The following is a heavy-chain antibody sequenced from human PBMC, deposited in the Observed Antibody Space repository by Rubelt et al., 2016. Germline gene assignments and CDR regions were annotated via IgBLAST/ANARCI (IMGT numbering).Heavy chain of an antibody. CDR2: IRYDGSNQ. J-gene: IGHJ4*02. D-gene: IGHD4-17*01. V-gene: IGHV3-33*01. CDR1: GITFSTYN. CDR3: VSDPRDGDYTLDY. Sequence: GGGVVQPGRSLRLSCAASGITFSTYNIHWVRQAPGRGLEWVAIIRYDGSNQYYADSVKGRFTISRDNSKNTLYLQMNSLSAEDTAVYYCVSDPRDGDYTLDYWGQGTLVTVSS.